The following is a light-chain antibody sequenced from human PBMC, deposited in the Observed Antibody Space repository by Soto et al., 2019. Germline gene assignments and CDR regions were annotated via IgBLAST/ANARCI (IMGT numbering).Light chain of an antibody. V-gene: IGKV1-5*01. CDR1: QSISRW. Sequence: DLPITPSPSPPSASVRARGPPPCPASQSISRWLAWYQQKPGKAPQALTYDASSLQSGVPSRFSGSGSGTEFTLTISSLQPEEFATYYCQQLSSYPLTVGGGTKVDIK. J-gene: IGKJ4*01. CDR3: QQLSSYPLT. CDR2: DAS.